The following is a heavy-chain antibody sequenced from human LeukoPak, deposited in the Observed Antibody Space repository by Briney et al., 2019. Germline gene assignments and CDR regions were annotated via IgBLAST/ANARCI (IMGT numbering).Heavy chain of an antibody. CDR2: IYYSGST. Sequence: SSETLSLTCTVSGGSISSSSCYWGWIRQPPGKGLEWIGIIYYSGSTYYNPSLKSRVTISVDTSKNQFSLKLSSVTAADTAVYYCARLPPLYYDFWSGPPGGAFDIWGQGTMVTVSS. D-gene: IGHD3-3*01. CDR1: GGSISSSSCY. J-gene: IGHJ3*02. CDR3: ARLPPLYYDFWSGPPGGAFDI. V-gene: IGHV4-39*01.